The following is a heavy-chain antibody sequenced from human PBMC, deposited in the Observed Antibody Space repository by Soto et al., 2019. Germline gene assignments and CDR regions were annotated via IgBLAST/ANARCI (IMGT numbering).Heavy chain of an antibody. J-gene: IGHJ4*02. V-gene: IGHV3-48*01. CDR1: GFTFSSYR. D-gene: IGHD3-3*01. Sequence: GGPLRLSCAASGFTFSSYRMNWVRQAPGKGLEWVSYISSSSSAIYYADSVKGRFTISRDNAKNSLYLQMNSLRAEDTAVYYCAREGNDFWSGSPAYFDYPGQGTLVTVSS. CDR2: ISSSSSAI. CDR3: AREGNDFWSGSPAYFDY.